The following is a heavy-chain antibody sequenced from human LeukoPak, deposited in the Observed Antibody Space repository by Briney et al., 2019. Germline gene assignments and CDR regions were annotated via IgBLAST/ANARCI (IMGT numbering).Heavy chain of an antibody. CDR1: GGSISSGDSY. CDR2: IYYSGTT. CDR3: ARLGGGYDVDY. J-gene: IGHJ4*02. Sequence: SQTLSLTCTVSGGSISSGDSYWSWIRQLPGKGLEWIGYIYYSGTTYYNPSLKSRLTISVDTSKNQFSLKLSSVTAADTAVYYCARLGGGYDVDYWGQGTLVTVSS. D-gene: IGHD5-12*01. V-gene: IGHV4-30-4*08.